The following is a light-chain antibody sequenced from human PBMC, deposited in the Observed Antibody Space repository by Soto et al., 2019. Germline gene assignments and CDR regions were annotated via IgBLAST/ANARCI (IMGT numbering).Light chain of an antibody. Sequence: QSALTQPASVSGSPGQSITISCTGTSSDVGSYNLVSWYQQHPGKAPKLMIYEGSKRPSGVSNRFSGSTSGNTASLTISGLQAEDEADYHCCSYAGSSTYVFGTGTKVTV. CDR1: SSDVGSYNL. CDR3: CSYAGSSTYV. CDR2: EGS. J-gene: IGLJ1*01. V-gene: IGLV2-23*01.